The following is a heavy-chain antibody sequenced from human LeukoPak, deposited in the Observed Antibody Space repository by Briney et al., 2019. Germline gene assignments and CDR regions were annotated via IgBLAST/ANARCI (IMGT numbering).Heavy chain of an antibody. J-gene: IGHJ3*02. CDR2: IYHSGST. D-gene: IGHD3-22*01. CDR3: ARGADHYYDSSGPDVFDI. V-gene: IGHV4-59*12. CDR1: GGSISSYY. Sequence: PSETLSLTCTVSGGSISSYYWSWIRQPPGKGLEWIGYIYHSGSTYYNPSLKSRVTISVDRSKNQFSLKLSSVTAADTAVYYCARGADHYYDSSGPDVFDIWGQGTMVTVSS.